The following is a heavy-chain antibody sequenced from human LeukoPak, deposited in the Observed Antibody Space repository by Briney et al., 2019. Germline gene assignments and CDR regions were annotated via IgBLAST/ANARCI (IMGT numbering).Heavy chain of an antibody. D-gene: IGHD1-14*01. V-gene: IGHV7-4-1*02. Sequence: VASVKVSCKASGYTFTKFAMNWVRQAPGQGLEWMGWINTNSGNPMYAQGFTGRFVFSLDTSVSTAYLQISSLKAEDTAVYYCARGLWPDLWGQGTLVTVSS. CDR3: ARGLWPDL. CDR2: INTNSGNP. J-gene: IGHJ4*02. CDR1: GYTFTKFA.